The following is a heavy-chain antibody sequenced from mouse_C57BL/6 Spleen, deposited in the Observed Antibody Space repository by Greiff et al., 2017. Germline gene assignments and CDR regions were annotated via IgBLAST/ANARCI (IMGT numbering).Heavy chain of an antibody. CDR2: IRHKANGYTT. Sequence: EVKLVESGGGLVQPGGSLSLSCAASGFTFTDYYMRWVRQPPGKALEWLGFIRHKANGYTTEYSASVKGRFTISRDNSQSNLYHQMKALRAEDSATYYCARYGGDFDYWGQGTTLTVSS. V-gene: IGHV7-3*01. CDR1: GFTFTDYY. J-gene: IGHJ2*01. CDR3: ARYGGDFDY.